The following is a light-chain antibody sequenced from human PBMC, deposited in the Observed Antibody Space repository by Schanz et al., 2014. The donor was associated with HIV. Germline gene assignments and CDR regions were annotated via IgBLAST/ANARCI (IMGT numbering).Light chain of an antibody. CDR1: SSDVGSYNL. CDR2: EGS. V-gene: IGLV2-14*02. Sequence: QSALTQPASVSGSPGQSITISCTGTSSDVGSYNLVSWYQQHPGKAPKLMIYEGSKRPSGVSNRFSGSKSGNTASLTISGLQAEDEADYYCSSLSTSGAPVFGTGTKVTVL. J-gene: IGLJ1*01. CDR3: SSLSTSGAPV.